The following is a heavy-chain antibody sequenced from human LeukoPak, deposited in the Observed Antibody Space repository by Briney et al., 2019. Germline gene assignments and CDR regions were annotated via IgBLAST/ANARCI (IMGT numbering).Heavy chain of an antibody. J-gene: IGHJ4*02. CDR1: GFTFSNYG. D-gene: IGHD6-19*01. Sequence: PGRSLRLSCAASGFTFSNYGMHWVRQAPGKGLEWVAVISYDGNTKYYADSVKGRFTFSRDNSRNTLYLQMNSLRAGDTAIFYCAKEGSSGFIDSWGQGTLVTVSS. V-gene: IGHV3-30*18. CDR3: AKEGSSGFIDS. CDR2: ISYDGNTK.